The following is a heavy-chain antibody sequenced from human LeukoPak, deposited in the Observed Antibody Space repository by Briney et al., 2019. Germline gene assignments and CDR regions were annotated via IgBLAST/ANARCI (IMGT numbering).Heavy chain of an antibody. CDR2: INAGNGNT. CDR3: ARSRTVTPKRGWFWFDP. J-gene: IGHJ5*02. Sequence: AASVKVSCKASGYTFTSYAMHWVRQAPGQRLEWMGWINAGNGNTKYSQEFQGRVTITRDTSASTAYMELSSLRSEDMAVYYCARSRTVTPKRGWFWFDPWGQGTLVTVSS. D-gene: IGHD4-17*01. V-gene: IGHV1-3*03. CDR1: GYTFTSYA.